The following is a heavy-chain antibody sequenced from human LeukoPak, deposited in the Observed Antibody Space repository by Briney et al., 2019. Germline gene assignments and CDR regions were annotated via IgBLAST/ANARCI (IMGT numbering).Heavy chain of an antibody. Sequence: SETLSLTCTVSGDSITNGSYYWSWIRQPAGKGLEWIGRLYIRGRTNYSPSLKSRVTISADRSKNQLSLSLRSVTAADTGVYFCARAATGNYHFDSWGQGTLVTVSS. CDR2: LYIRGRT. CDR1: GDSITNGSYY. CDR3: ARAATGNYHFDS. J-gene: IGHJ4*02. V-gene: IGHV4-61*02. D-gene: IGHD1-7*01.